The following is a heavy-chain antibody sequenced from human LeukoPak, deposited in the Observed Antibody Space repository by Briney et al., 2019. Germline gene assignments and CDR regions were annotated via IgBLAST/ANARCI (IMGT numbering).Heavy chain of an antibody. D-gene: IGHD3-3*01. V-gene: IGHV3-23*01. J-gene: IGHJ6*03. CDR3: ARDHAFSYYYYYMDV. CDR2: ISGSGGNT. CDR1: GFTFSSFA. Sequence: GGSLRLSCAASGFTFSSFAMSWVRQAPGKGLEWVSTISGSGGNTFYADSVKGRFTISRDNSKNTLYLQMNSLRVDDTAVYYCARDHAFSYYYYYMDVWGKGTTVTVSS.